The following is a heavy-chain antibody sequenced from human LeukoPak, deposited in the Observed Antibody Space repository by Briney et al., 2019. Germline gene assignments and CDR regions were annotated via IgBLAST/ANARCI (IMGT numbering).Heavy chain of an antibody. CDR2: IYTSGST. CDR3: ARDHSYYGDFDY. J-gene: IGHJ4*02. Sequence: SETLSLTCTVSGGSISSGSYYWSWIRQPAGKGLEWIGRIYTSGSTNYNPSLKSRVTISVDTSKNQFSLKLSSVTAADTAVYYCARDHSYYGDFDYWGQGTLVTVSS. V-gene: IGHV4-61*02. CDR1: GGSISSGSYY. D-gene: IGHD3-3*01.